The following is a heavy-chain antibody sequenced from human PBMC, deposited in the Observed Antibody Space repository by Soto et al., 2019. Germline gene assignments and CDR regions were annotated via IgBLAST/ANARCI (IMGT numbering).Heavy chain of an antibody. D-gene: IGHD3-10*01. CDR2: ISGSGDAT. J-gene: IGHJ4*02. CDR3: AKSMVCGVTAFDY. CDR1: GFSFSTYG. Sequence: EVQLLESGGDLVQPGGSLRLSCAASGFSFSTYGMYWVRQAPGKGLDYVSRISGSGDATSYADSVKGRFTVSIDNSKNTLYLQMNSLIAEDTAVYYCAKSMVCGVTAFDYWGQGTLVTVSS. V-gene: IGHV3-23*01.